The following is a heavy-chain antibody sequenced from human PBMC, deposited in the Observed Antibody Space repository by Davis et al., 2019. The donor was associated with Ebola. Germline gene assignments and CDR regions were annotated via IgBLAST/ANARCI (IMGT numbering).Heavy chain of an antibody. CDR3: AKDKTNYYYYGMDV. J-gene: IGHJ6*02. CDR1: GFTFSSYS. Sequence: GGSLRLSCAASGFTFSSYSMNWVRQAPGKGLEWVSLISGDGGSTYYADSVKGRFTISRDNSKNSLYLQMNSLRTEDTALYYCAKDKTNYYYYGMDVWGQGTTVTVSS. V-gene: IGHV3-43*02. CDR2: ISGDGGST.